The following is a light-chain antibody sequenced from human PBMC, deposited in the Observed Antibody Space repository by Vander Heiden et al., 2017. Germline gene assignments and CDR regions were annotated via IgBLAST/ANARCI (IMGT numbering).Light chain of an antibody. CDR2: DVS. J-gene: IGLJ2*01. Sequence: QSARTQPAPVSGSPGDSITISCTGTSSDVGAYNFVSWYQQHPGKAPKLIIYDVSNRPSGVSSRFSGSKSGNTASLTISGLQAEDEADYFCSSYTTDSTLVFGGGTELTVL. CDR3: SSYTTDSTLV. V-gene: IGLV2-14*03. CDR1: SSDVGAYNF.